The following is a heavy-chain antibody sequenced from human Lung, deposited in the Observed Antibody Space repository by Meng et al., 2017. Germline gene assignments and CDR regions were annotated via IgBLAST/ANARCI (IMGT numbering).Heavy chain of an antibody. V-gene: IGHV4-34*01. CDR3: ARGPTTMAHDFDY. J-gene: IGHJ4*01. CDR2: INHSGST. D-gene: IGHD4-11*01. CDR1: GGSFSDYY. Sequence: SETLSLTCVVSGGSFSDYYWSWIRQPPGKGLEWIGEINHSGSTNYTPSLESRSTISVDTSQNNLSLKLSSVTAADSAVYYCARGPTTMAHDFDYWGQGTQVTVSS.